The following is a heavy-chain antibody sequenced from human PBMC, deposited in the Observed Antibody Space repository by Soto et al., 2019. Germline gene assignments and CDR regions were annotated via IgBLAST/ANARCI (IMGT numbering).Heavy chain of an antibody. CDR3: ARVPGIAAAGQLDY. Sequence: GGSLRLSCGASGLTIRSYAMSWVSKIPGKGLEWVSAIYSGGSTYYADSVKGRFTISRDNSKNTLYLQMNSLRAEDTAVYYCARVPGIAAAGQLDYWGQGTLVTVSS. CDR2: IYSGGST. J-gene: IGHJ4*02. D-gene: IGHD6-13*01. V-gene: IGHV3-66*01. CDR1: GLTIRSYA.